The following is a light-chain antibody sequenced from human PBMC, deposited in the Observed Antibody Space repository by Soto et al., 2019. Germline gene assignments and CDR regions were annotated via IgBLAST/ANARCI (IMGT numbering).Light chain of an antibody. Sequence: EIVMTQSPATLSVSPGERATLSCRASQSVSSNLAWYQQKPGQAPRLLIYGASTRATGIPDRFSGSGSGTEITLTNSSLQSEDFAVYYCQQYNNWPPWTFGQGTKVEIK. CDR3: QQYNNWPPWT. CDR2: GAS. V-gene: IGKV3-15*01. CDR1: QSVSSN. J-gene: IGKJ1*01.